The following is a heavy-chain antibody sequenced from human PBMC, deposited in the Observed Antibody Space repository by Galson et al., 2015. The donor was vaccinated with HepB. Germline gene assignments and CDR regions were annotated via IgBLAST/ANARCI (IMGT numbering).Heavy chain of an antibody. V-gene: IGHV1-2*04. CDR2: INPNSGGT. J-gene: IGHJ4*02. Sequence: SVKVSCKASGYTFTGYYMHWVRQAPGQGLEWMGWINPNSGGTNYAQKFQGWVTMTRDTSISTAYMELSRLRSDDTAVYYCARGGALAARRRYYFDYWGQGTLVTVSS. D-gene: IGHD6-6*01. CDR3: ARGGALAARRRYYFDY. CDR1: GYTFTGYY.